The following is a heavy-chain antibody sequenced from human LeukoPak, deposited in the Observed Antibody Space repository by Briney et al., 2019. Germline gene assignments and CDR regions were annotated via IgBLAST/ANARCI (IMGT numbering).Heavy chain of an antibody. Sequence: SQTLSLTCAVSGGSISSGGYSWSWIRQPPGKGLEWIGYIYYSGSTYYNPSLKSRVTISVDRSKNQFSLKLSSVTAADTAVYYCARGGDSSAPVGDYWGQGTLVTVSS. J-gene: IGHJ4*02. CDR1: GGSISSGGYS. CDR3: ARGGDSSAPVGDY. CDR2: IYYSGST. V-gene: IGHV4-30-2*01. D-gene: IGHD3-22*01.